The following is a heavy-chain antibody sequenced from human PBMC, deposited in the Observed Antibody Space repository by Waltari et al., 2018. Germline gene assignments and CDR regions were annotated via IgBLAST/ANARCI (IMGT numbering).Heavy chain of an antibody. CDR2: INTNTGTP. CDR1: GYNFTTYT. J-gene: IGHJ5*02. Sequence: QVQFVQSGSELKKPGASVKISCKTSGYNFTTYTINWVRQAPGQGLEWMGWINTNTGTPTYGQGFTGRFVFSLDTTVRTAYVEISSLKDEDTAIYYCAGVSWGQGTLVTVSS. CDR3: AGVS. V-gene: IGHV7-4-1*02. D-gene: IGHD2-8*01.